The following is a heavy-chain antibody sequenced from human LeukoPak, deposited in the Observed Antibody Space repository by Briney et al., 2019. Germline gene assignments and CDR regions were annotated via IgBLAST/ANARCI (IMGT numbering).Heavy chain of an antibody. J-gene: IGHJ6*02. V-gene: IGHV4-59*01. CDR2: IYYSGST. Sequence: PSETLSLTCTVYGGSIRSYYWSWIRQPPGKGLEWIGYIYYSGSTNYNPSLKSRVSISVDTSKNQFSLKLSSVTAEDTAVYYCARTLRSGGGVTFYYYYYGMDVWGQGTTVTVSS. CDR1: GGSIRSYY. D-gene: IGHD3-16*01. CDR3: ARTLRSGGGVTFYYYYYGMDV.